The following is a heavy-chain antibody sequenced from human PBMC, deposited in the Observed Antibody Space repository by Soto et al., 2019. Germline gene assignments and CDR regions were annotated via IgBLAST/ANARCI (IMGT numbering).Heavy chain of an antibody. J-gene: IGHJ4*02. Sequence: PSETLSLTCAVSGYSSRSGYYWAWIRQPPGKGLEYIGSIYHSGGTFYNPSLKSRVTMSVDTSKKQFSLRLTAVTAADTAVYYCAGTDSYTSGLDYWGQGTVVTV. CDR1: GYSSRSGYY. V-gene: IGHV4-38-2*01. CDR3: AGTDSYTSGLDY. CDR2: IYHSGGT. D-gene: IGHD6-19*01.